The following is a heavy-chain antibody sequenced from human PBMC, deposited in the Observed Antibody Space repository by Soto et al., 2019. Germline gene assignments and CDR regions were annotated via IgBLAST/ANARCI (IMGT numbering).Heavy chain of an antibody. CDR1: GGSISSGGYY. V-gene: IGHV4-31*03. CDR2: IYYSGST. CDR3: VRGKQQLVPRRNNWFDP. D-gene: IGHD6-13*01. J-gene: IGHJ5*02. Sequence: PSETLSLTCTVSGGSISSGGYYWSWIRQHPGKGLEWIGYIYYSGSTYYNPSLKSRVTISVDTSKNQFSLKLSSVTAADTAVYYCVRGKQQLVPRRNNWFDPWGQGTLVTVSS.